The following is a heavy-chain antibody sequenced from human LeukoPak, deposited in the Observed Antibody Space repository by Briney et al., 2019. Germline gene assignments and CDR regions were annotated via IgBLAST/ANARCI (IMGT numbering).Heavy chain of an antibody. CDR2: IYSGGSA. Sequence: GGSLRLSCAASGFTVSSNYMSWVRQAPGKGLEWVSVIYSGGSAYYADSVKGRFTISRDNSKNTLYLQMNSLRAEDTAVYYCARDRPPFASRYGSGTGYWGQGNPGHRLL. CDR3: ARDRPPFASRYGSGTGY. J-gene: IGHJ4*01. D-gene: IGHD3-10*01. CDR1: GFTVSSNY. V-gene: IGHV3-53*01.